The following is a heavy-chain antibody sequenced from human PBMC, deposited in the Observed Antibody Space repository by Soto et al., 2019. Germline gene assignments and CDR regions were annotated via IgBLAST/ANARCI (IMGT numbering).Heavy chain of an antibody. CDR3: AKASGADDFWSGYRPTYYYYGMDV. D-gene: IGHD3-3*01. J-gene: IGHJ6*02. CDR2: ISGSGGST. CDR1: GFTFSSYA. V-gene: IGHV3-23*01. Sequence: EVQLLESGGGLVQPGGSLRLSCAASGFTFSSYAMSWVRQTPGKGLEWVSAISGSGGSTYYADSVKGRFTISRDNSKNTLYLQMNSLRAEDTAVYYCAKASGADDFWSGYRPTYYYYGMDVWGQGTTVTVSS.